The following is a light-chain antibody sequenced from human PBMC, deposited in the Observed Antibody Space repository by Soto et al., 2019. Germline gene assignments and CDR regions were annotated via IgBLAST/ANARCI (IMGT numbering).Light chain of an antibody. J-gene: IGKJ5*01. CDR3: QQYGTSEII. CDR2: DTS. V-gene: IGKV3-20*01. CDR1: QSVSSN. Sequence: ERVMTQSPATLSVSPGERATLSCRASQSVSSNLAWYQQKPGQAPRLLIYDTSSRATGVPDRYSASGSGTDFTLTISRLEPEDFAVFFCQQYGTSEIIFGQGTRLEI.